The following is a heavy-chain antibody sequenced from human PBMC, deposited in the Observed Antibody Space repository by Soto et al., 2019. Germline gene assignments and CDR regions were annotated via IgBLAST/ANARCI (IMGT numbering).Heavy chain of an antibody. V-gene: IGHV4-31*03. Sequence: PSETLSLTCSVSGGSISGSYWSWIRQHPGKGLEWIGYIYDSGSTYYNPSLKSRVTISVDTSKNQFSLKLTSVTAADTAVYYCARAQDSSGSDYWGQGTQVTVSS. D-gene: IGHD3-22*01. J-gene: IGHJ4*02. CDR1: GGSISGSY. CDR3: ARAQDSSGSDY. CDR2: IYDSGST.